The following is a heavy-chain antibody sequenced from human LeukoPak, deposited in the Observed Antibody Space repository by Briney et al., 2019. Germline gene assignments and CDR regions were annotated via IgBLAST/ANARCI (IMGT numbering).Heavy chain of an antibody. D-gene: IGHD5-24*01. J-gene: IGHJ3*02. V-gene: IGHV4-4*07. CDR3: ARAVVEMATITSFAFDI. CDR1: GGSISSYY. CDR2: IYTSGST. Sequence: SETLSLTCTVSGGSISSYYWSWIRQPAGKGLEWIGRIYTSGSTNYNPSLKSRVTMSVDTSKNQFSLKLSSVTAVDTAVYYCARAVVEMATITSFAFDIWGQGTMVTVSS.